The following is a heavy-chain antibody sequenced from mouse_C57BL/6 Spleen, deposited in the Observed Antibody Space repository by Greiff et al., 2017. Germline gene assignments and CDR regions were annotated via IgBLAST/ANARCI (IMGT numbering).Heavy chain of an antibody. Sequence: QVQLQQSGAELVKPGASVKMSCKASGYTFTSYWITWVKQRPGQGLGWIGDIYPGSGSTNYNEKFKSKATLTVDTSSSTAYMQLSSLTSEDSAVYYCARGVVAIYYFDYWGQGTTLTVSS. V-gene: IGHV1-55*01. CDR1: GYTFTSYW. J-gene: IGHJ2*01. CDR2: IYPGSGST. D-gene: IGHD1-1*01. CDR3: ARGVVAIYYFDY.